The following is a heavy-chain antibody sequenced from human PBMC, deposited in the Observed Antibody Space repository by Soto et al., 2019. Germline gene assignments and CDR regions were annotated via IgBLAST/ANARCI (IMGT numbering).Heavy chain of an antibody. CDR2: FSGSTIAT. CDR3: AKPGGGTGWYSV. D-gene: IGHD6-19*01. J-gene: IGHJ4*02. V-gene: IGHV3-23*01. Sequence: EVQLLESGGGLVQPGGSLRLSCAASGFTFSSYAMSWVRQAPGKGLEWVSSFSGSTIATYYADSVKGRFTISRDNSKNTLYLQMDSLRADDTAVYFCAKPGGGTGWYSVWGQGTLVTVSS. CDR1: GFTFSSYA.